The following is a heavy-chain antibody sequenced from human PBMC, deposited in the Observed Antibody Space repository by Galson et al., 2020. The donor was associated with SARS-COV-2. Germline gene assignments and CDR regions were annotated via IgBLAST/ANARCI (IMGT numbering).Heavy chain of an antibody. CDR2: ISSSSSPI. CDR1: GFTFSSYS. V-gene: IGHV3-48*04. D-gene: IGHD3-3*01. CDR3: ARDPTPPNYELWSGYYAFDI. J-gene: IGHJ3*02. Sequence: GGSLRLSCAASGFTFSSYSMNWVRQAPGKGLEWVSYISSSSSPIYYADSVKGRFTISRDNAKNSLYLQMNSLRAEDTAVYYCARDPTPPNYELWSGYYAFDIWGQGTMVTVSS.